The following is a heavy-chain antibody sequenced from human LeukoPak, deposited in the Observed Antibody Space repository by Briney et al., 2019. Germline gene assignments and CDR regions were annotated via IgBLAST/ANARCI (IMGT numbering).Heavy chain of an antibody. CDR3: ARDRDPYDFWSGYYGY. CDR2: IIPILGIA. D-gene: IGHD3-3*01. Sequence: SVKVSCKASGGTFSSYAISWVRQAPGQGLEWMGRIIPILGIANYAQKFQGRVTITADKSTSTAYMELSSLRSEDTAVYYCARDRDPYDFWSGYYGYWGQGTLVTISS. J-gene: IGHJ4*02. CDR1: GGTFSSYA. V-gene: IGHV1-69*04.